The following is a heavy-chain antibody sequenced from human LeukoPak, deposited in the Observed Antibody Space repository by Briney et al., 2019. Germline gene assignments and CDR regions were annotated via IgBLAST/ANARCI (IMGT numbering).Heavy chain of an antibody. CDR2: IYYSGST. CDR3: ARLDRRYYGSGSHLDY. CDR1: GGSISSYY. D-gene: IGHD3-10*01. V-gene: IGHV4-59*12. Sequence: SETLSPTCTVSGGSISSYYWSWIRQPPGKGLEWIGYIYYSGSTNYNPSPKSRVTISVDTSKNQFSLKLSSVTAADTAVYYCARLDRRYYGSGSHLDYWGQGTLVTVSS. J-gene: IGHJ4*02.